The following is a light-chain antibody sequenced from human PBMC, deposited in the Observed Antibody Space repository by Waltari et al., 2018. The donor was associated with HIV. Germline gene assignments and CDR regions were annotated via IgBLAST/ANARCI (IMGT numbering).Light chain of an antibody. CDR2: EVS. Sequence: QSALTPPPSVSGSPGQSVTLSCTGTSSDVGSYNRVAWYQPPPGTAPKLMIYEVSNRPSGVPDRFSGSKSGNTAALTISGLQAEDEADYYCSSYTSSSTLVFGGGTKLTVL. CDR1: SSDVGSYNR. J-gene: IGLJ2*01. CDR3: SSYTSSSTLV. V-gene: IGLV2-18*02.